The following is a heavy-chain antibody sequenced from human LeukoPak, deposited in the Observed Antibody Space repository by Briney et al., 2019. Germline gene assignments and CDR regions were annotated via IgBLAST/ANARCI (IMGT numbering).Heavy chain of an antibody. CDR1: GFTFSSYA. Sequence: PGGSLRLSCAASGFTFSSYAMSWVRQAPGKGLEWVSAISGSGGSTYYADSVKGRFTISRDNAKNSLYLQMNSLRAEDTALYYCAKDTRDGYNFWYFDLWGRGTLVTVSS. J-gene: IGHJ2*01. V-gene: IGHV3-23*01. D-gene: IGHD5-24*01. CDR3: AKDTRDGYNFWYFDL. CDR2: ISGSGGST.